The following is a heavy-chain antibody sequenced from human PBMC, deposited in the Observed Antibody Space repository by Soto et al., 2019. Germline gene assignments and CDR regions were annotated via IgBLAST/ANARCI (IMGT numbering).Heavy chain of an antibody. CDR3: AGNYDFWSGYFQRYYHFQYGMNX. Sequence: GGSLTLSCAASGFTFSSYAMSWVRQAPGKGLEWVSSIECSGGSTCYGDSVKGRFTMSIDNAKNGLYLQMNSLRAEDTAVYYCAGNYDFWSGYFQRYYHFQYGMNXWGQATTVTVS. CDR1: GFTFSSYA. D-gene: IGHD3-3*01. J-gene: IGHJ6*02. CDR2: IECSGGST. V-gene: IGHV3-23*01.